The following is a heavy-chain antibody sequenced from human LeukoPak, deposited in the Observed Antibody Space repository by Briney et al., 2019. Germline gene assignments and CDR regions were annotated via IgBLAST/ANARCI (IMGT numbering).Heavy chain of an antibody. V-gene: IGHV1-46*01. J-gene: IGHJ4*02. CDR1: GYTFTSYY. CDR2: INPSGGST. D-gene: IGHD3-10*01. CDR3: ARGEVLWFGELLGFDY. Sequence: ASVKVSCKASGYTFTSYYMHWVRQAPGQGLEWMGIINPSGGSTSYAQKFQGRVTMTRDTSTSTVYMELSSLRSEDTAVYYCARGEVLWFGELLGFDYWGQGTLVTVSS.